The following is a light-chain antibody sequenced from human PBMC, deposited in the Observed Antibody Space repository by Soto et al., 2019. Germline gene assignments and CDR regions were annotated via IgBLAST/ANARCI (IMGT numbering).Light chain of an antibody. CDR2: GAS. J-gene: IGKJ5*01. CDR3: QQRSNWPSIT. Sequence: DIVMTQSPATLSVAPGERVTFSCRASQGVSRKLAWYQHKPGQAPRLLISGASTGATGIPARFSGSGSGTDFTLTISSLEPEDFAVYYCQQRSNWPSITFGKGTRL. CDR1: QGVSRK. V-gene: IGKV3-11*01.